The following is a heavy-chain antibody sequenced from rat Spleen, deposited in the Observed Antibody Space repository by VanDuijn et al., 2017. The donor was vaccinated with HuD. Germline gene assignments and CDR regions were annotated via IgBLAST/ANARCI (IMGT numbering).Heavy chain of an antibody. CDR1: GFTFSNFG. CDR2: ITNTGGST. J-gene: IGHJ4*01. D-gene: IGHD1-4*01. V-gene: IGHV5-19*01. CDR3: TRDPGYVMDA. Sequence: EVQLMESAGGLVQPGRSLKLSCAASGFTFSNFGMHWIRQAPGKGLEWVASITNTGGSTYYPDSVKGRFTISRDNAKSTLYLQMNSLRSEDTATYYCTRDPGYVMDAWGQGASVTVSS.